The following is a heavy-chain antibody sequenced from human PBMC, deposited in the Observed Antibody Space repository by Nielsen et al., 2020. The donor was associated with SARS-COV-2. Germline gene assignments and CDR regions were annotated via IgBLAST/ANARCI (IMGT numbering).Heavy chain of an antibody. CDR2: IIPIFYTA. D-gene: IGHD3-22*01. CDR3: ARDILGSPYESSGFFDAS. CDR1: GGTFNYFA. Sequence: SVKVSCKASGGTFNYFAISWVRQAPGQGLEWMGGIIPIFYTANYAQKFQGRVTITADKSTRTAYLELSSLRSEDTAVYYCARDILGSPYESSGFFDASWGQGTLVTVSS. V-gene: IGHV1-69*06. J-gene: IGHJ5*02.